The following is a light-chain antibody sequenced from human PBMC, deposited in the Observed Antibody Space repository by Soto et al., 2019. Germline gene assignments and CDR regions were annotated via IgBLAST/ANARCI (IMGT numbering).Light chain of an antibody. CDR1: SSDVGAFNY. CDR2: DVN. CDR3: SSYARNRDVL. V-gene: IGLV2-14*03. J-gene: IGLJ2*01. Sequence: QSVLTQPASVSGSPGQSITMSCTGTSSDVGAFNYVSWYQQHPGKAPKLIIYDVNNRPSGISNRFSGSKSGNTASLTISGLQADDEGDFYCSSYARNRDVLFGGGTKVTVL.